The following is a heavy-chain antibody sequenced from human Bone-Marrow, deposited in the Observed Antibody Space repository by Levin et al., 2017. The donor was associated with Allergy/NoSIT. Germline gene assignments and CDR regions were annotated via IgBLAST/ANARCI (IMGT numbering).Heavy chain of an antibody. CDR1: GFTFSNYV. CDR3: AKGDSRSWHVDNWFDS. CDR2: ISASTSTT. Sequence: PGGSLRLSCAASGFTFSNYVMTWVRQAPGKGLEWVSGISASTSTTYYADSVKGRFTISRDNSANTLYLYLHSLTADDTAVYYCAKGDSRSWHVDNWFDSWGQGTLVIVSS. V-gene: IGHV3-23*01. D-gene: IGHD6-13*01. J-gene: IGHJ5*01.